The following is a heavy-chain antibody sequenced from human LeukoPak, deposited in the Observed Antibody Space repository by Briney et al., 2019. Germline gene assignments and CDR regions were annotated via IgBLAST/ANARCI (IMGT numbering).Heavy chain of an antibody. CDR1: GGSISSGSYY. V-gene: IGHV4-61*02. CDR3: ARVKMVSDYLDY. J-gene: IGHJ4*02. Sequence: SQTLSLTCTVSGGSISSGSYYWSWIRQPAGKGLEWIGRIYTSGSTNYNPSLKSRVTISVDTSKNQFSLKLSSVTAADTAMYYCARVKMVSDYLDYWGQGTLVTVSS. D-gene: IGHD2-8*01. CDR2: IYTSGST.